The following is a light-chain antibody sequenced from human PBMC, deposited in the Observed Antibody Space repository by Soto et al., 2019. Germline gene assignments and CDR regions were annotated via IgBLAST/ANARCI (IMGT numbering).Light chain of an antibody. V-gene: IGKV1-39*01. CDR2: AAF. J-gene: IGKJ4*01. CDR3: QQNYITPLT. CDR1: RAITNY. Sequence: DVQLTQSPSPLSASVGDRVSISCRASRAITNYLNWYQQKPGKAPILLVYAAFTLETGVPSRFSGSGPGTDFTLTIDSLQPEDVASYFCQQNYITPLTFGGGTKVEI.